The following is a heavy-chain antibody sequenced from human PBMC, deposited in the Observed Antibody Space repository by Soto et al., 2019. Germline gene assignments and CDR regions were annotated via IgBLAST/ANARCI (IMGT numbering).Heavy chain of an antibody. CDR2: MNPNSGNT. CDR3: ARGGYSSSWYGLYYYYGMDV. J-gene: IGHJ6*02. V-gene: IGHV1-8*01. CDR1: GYPFTSYD. Sequence: ASVKVSCKASGYPFTSYDINWVRQATGQGLEWMGWMNPNSGNTGYAQKFQGRVTMTGNTSISTAYMELSSLRSEDTAVYYCARGGYSSSWYGLYYYYGMDVWGQGTTVTVSS. D-gene: IGHD6-13*01.